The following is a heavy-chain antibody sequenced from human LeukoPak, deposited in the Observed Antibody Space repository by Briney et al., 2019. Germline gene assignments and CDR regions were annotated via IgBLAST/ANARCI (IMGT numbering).Heavy chain of an antibody. CDR2: VSSSGGST. Sequence: PGGSLRLSCSASGFTYSRYAMHWVRQAPGKGLEYVSAVSSSGGSTYYADSVKGRFTISRDNSKNTLYLQISSLRAEDTAVYYCVKDPAHWHYFDYWGQGTLVTVSS. J-gene: IGHJ4*02. V-gene: IGHV3-64D*09. CDR1: GFTYSRYA. CDR3: VKDPAHWHYFDY.